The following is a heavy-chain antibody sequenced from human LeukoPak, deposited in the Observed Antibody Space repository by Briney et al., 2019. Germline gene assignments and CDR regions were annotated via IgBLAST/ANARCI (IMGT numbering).Heavy chain of an antibody. Sequence: SVKVSCKASGGTFSSYAISWVRQAPGQGLEWMGGIIPIFGTANYAQKFQGRVTITADESTSTAYMELSSLRSEDTAVYYCAGDPYDSSGYYDYWGQGTLVTVSS. CDR1: GGTFSSYA. D-gene: IGHD3-22*01. CDR2: IIPIFGTA. CDR3: AGDPYDSSGYYDY. V-gene: IGHV1-69*01. J-gene: IGHJ4*02.